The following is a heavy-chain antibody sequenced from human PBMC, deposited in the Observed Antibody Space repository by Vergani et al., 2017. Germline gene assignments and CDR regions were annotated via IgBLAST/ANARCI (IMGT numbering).Heavy chain of an antibody. CDR3: ARCAGSGTNWFDP. J-gene: IGHJ5*02. D-gene: IGHD3-10*01. CDR1: GFTFSSYW. Sequence: EVQLVESGGGLVQPGGSLRLSCAASGFTFSSYWMTWVRQAPGKGLEWVANIKQDESEKYYVDSVKGRFTISRDNAKNSLYLQMNSLRAEDTAVYYCARCAGSGTNWFDPWGQGTLVTVSS. V-gene: IGHV3-7*03. CDR2: IKQDESEK.